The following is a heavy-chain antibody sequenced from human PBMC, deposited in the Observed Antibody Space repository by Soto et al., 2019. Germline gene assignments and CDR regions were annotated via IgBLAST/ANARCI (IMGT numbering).Heavy chain of an antibody. CDR2: IYHSGST. CDR1: GGSISSGGYS. Sequence: SETLSLTCTVSGGSISSGGYSWSWIRQPPGKGLEWIGYIYHSGSTYYNPSLKSRVTISVDRSKNQFSLKLSSVTAADTAVYYCARVGYYGSGGSYYYYGMDAWGQGTLVTVSS. D-gene: IGHD3-10*01. CDR3: ARVGYYGSGGSYYYYGMDA. V-gene: IGHV4-30-2*01. J-gene: IGHJ6*02.